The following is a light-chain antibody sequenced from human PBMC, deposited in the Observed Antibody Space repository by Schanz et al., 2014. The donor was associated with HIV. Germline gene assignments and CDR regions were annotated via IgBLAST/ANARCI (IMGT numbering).Light chain of an antibody. J-gene: IGLJ2*01. CDR1: TSDVSDYNY. V-gene: IGLV2-8*01. CDR3: AAWDDSLEGVE. CDR2: EVT. Sequence: QSALTQPASVSGSPGQSITISCTGTTSDVSDYNYPSWYQQPPGKAPKLMIYEVTKRPSGVPDRFSGSKSGNTASLIVSGLQAEDEAEYYCAAWDDSLEGVEFGGGTKLTVL.